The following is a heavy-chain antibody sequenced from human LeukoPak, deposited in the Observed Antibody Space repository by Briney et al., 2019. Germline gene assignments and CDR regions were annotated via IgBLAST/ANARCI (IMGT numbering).Heavy chain of an antibody. CDR3: ARSGIAVATGGFDY. Sequence: PGGSLRLSCAASGFTFDDYTMHWVRQAPGKGLEWVSLISWDGGSTYYADSVKGRFTISRDNSKNYLYLQMNSLRTEDTALYYCARSGIAVATGGFDYWGQGTLVTVSS. V-gene: IGHV3-43*01. CDR2: ISWDGGST. J-gene: IGHJ4*02. D-gene: IGHD6-19*01. CDR1: GFTFDDYT.